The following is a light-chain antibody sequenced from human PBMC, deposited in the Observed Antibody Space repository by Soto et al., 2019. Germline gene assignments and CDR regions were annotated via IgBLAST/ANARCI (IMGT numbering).Light chain of an antibody. V-gene: IGKV3-11*01. Sequence: EIVLTQSPATLCLALGESATRSCTASPSFTDFLAWYQQKPGQAPRLLIYGAFNRATGIPARFSGSGSGTDFTLTISCLEPEDSAVYYCQQRNVWPPVTFGQGTRLEIK. J-gene: IGKJ5*01. CDR3: QQRNVWPPVT. CDR1: PSFTDF. CDR2: GAF.